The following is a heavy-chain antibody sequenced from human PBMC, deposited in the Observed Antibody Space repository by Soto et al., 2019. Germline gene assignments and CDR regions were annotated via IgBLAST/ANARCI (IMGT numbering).Heavy chain of an antibody. V-gene: IGHV4-31*03. CDR1: GCSISSGGYY. D-gene: IGHD3-9*01. Sequence: SETLSLTCTFSGCSISSGGYYWSWIRQHPGKGLEWIGYIYYSGSTYYNPSLKSRVTISVDTSKNQFSLKLSSVTAADTAVYYCARDILTGRMCMDVWGQGTTVTVS. CDR2: IYYSGST. J-gene: IGHJ6*02. CDR3: ARDILTGRMCMDV.